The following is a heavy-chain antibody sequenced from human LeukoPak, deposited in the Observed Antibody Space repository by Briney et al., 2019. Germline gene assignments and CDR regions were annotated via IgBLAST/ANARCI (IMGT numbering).Heavy chain of an antibody. Sequence: PSETLSLTCTVSGGSISSGGYYWSWIRQHPGKGLEWIGYIYYSGSTYYNPSLKSRVTISVDTSKNQFSLKLSSVTAADTAVYYCARHGTLEWLPHNWFDPWGQGTLVTVSS. CDR1: GGSISSGGYY. J-gene: IGHJ5*02. CDR3: ARHGTLEWLPHNWFDP. V-gene: IGHV4-31*03. D-gene: IGHD3-3*01. CDR2: IYYSGST.